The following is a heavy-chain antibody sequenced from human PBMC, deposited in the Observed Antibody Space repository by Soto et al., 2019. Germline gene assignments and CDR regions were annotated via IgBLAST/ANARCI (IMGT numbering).Heavy chain of an antibody. CDR2: ISSSSSYI. CDR1: GFTFSSYS. CDR3: VRDLSGYSYGPEYYFDY. D-gene: IGHD5-18*01. V-gene: IGHV3-21*01. J-gene: IGHJ4*02. Sequence: GGSLRLSCAAPGFTFSSYSMNWVRQAPGKGLEWVSSISSSSSYIYYADSVKGRFTISRDNAKNSLYLQMNSLRAEDTAVYYCVRDLSGYSYGPEYYFDYWGQGTLVTVSS.